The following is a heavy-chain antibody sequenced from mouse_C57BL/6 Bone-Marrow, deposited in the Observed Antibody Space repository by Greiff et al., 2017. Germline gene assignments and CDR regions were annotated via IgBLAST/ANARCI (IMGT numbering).Heavy chain of an antibody. CDR1: GYTFTSYW. J-gene: IGHJ1*03. Sequence: QVQLQQPGAELVMPGASVKLSCKASGYTFTSYWMHWVKQRPGQGLEWIGEIDPADSYTNYNEKFKGKSTLTVDKSSSTAYMQLSSLTSEDSAVYYCARGDYDYDGTGYVDVGGTGTTVTVSS. CDR2: IDPADSYT. CDR3: ARGDYDYDGTGYVDV. D-gene: IGHD2-4*01. V-gene: IGHV1-69*01.